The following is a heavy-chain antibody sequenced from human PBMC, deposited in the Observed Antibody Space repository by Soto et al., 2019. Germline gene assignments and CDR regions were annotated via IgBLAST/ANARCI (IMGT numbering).Heavy chain of an antibody. J-gene: IGHJ5*02. CDR3: ARDRYSSSYHWFDP. D-gene: IGHD6-13*01. V-gene: IGHV4-30-4*01. Sequence: SETLSLTCTVSGGSISSGDYYWSWIRQPPGKGLEWIGYIYYSGSTYYNPSLKSRVTISVDTSKNQFSLKLSSVTAADTAVYYCARDRYSSSYHWFDPWGQGTLVTVSS. CDR1: GGSISSGDYY. CDR2: IYYSGST.